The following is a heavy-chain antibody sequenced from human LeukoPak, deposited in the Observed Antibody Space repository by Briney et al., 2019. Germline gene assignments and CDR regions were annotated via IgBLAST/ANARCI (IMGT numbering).Heavy chain of an antibody. CDR1: GFIFSSYG. CDR2: AYHDEWPGNSK. D-gene: IGHD3-10*01. CDR3: AKYWGSSYNYAPFDS. V-gene: IGHV3-33*06. J-gene: IGHJ4*02. Sequence: GGSLRLSCAASGFIFSSYGMHWVRQAPGKGLEWVAVAYHDEWPGNSKYYVDSVKGRFTVSRDNSKNTLYLQMNSLRAEDTAVFYCAKYWGSSYNYAPFDSWGQGTLVTVSS.